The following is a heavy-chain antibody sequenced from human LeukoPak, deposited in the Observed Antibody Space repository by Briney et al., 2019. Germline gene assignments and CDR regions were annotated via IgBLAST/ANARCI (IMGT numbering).Heavy chain of an antibody. J-gene: IGHJ6*03. D-gene: IGHD3-10*01. CDR1: GFTFSSYG. CDR3: ARDRVFADYMDV. V-gene: IGHV3-21*01. CDR2: ISGSSSYI. Sequence: GGSLRLSCAASGFTFSSYGMSWVRQAPGKGLEWVSSISGSSSYIYYADSMKGRFTISRDNAKNSLYLQMNSLRAEDTAVYYCARDRVFADYMDVWGKGTTVTVSS.